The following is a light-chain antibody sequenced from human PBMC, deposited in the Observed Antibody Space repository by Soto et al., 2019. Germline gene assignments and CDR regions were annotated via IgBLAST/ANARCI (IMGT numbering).Light chain of an antibody. CDR2: DVS. V-gene: IGKV3-15*01. J-gene: IGKJ5*01. CDR3: QQYNNWPPT. Sequence: EVVMTQSPATLSVSPGERVTLSCRASQSARSSLGWYQQKPGQPPSLLIYDVSIRAPGIPARFNGSGSGTEFTLTISSLQSEDFAVYYCQQYNNWPPTFGQGTRLVIK. CDR1: QSARSS.